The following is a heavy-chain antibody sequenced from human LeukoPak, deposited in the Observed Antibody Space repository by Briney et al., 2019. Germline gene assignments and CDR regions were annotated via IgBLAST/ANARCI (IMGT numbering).Heavy chain of an antibody. Sequence: GGSLRLSCVASGFTVSSNYMSWVGQAPGKGLEWCSVIYSGGSTYYADSVKGRFTISRDNSKNTLYLQMNSLRAEDTAVYYCASGSGSYRTPYYYMDVWGTGTTVTVSS. CDR2: IYSGGST. V-gene: IGHV3-53*01. CDR3: ASGSGSYRTPYYYMDV. D-gene: IGHD3-10*01. J-gene: IGHJ6*03. CDR1: GFTVSSNY.